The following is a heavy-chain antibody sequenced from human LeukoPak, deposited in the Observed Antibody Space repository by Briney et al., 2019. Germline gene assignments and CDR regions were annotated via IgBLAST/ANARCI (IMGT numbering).Heavy chain of an antibody. CDR3: ASSSVIYYYYGMDV. J-gene: IGHJ6*02. V-gene: IGHV1-3*01. CDR1: GYTFTSYA. CDR2: INAGNGNT. Sequence: ASVKVSCKASGYTFTSYAMHWVRQAPGQRLEWMGWINAGNGNTKYSQKFQGRVTITRDTSVSTAYMELSSLRSEDTAVYYCASSSVIYYYYGMDVWGQGTTVTVSS. D-gene: IGHD6-6*01.